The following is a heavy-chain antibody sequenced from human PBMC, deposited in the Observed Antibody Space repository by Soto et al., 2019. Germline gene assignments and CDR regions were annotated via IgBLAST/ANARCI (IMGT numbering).Heavy chain of an antibody. D-gene: IGHD6-13*01. CDR2: MNPNSGNT. CDR3: ARGSIAAAGTFIGFDP. J-gene: IGHJ5*02. CDR1: GYTFTSYD. V-gene: IGHV1-8*01. Sequence: QVQLVQSGAEVKKPGAPVKVSCKASGYTFTSYDINWVRQTTGQGLEWMGWMNPNSGNTGYAQKFQGRVTMTRNTSISTAYMELSSLRSEDTAVYYCARGSIAAAGTFIGFDPWGQGTLVTVSS.